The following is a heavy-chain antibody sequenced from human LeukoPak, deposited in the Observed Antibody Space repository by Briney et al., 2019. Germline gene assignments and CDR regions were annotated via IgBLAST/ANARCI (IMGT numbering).Heavy chain of an antibody. CDR1: GGTFSSYA. CDR2: IIPIFGTA. J-gene: IGHJ4*02. V-gene: IGHV1-69*13. Sequence: ASVKVSCKASGGTFSSYAISWVRQAPGQGLEWMGGIIPIFGTANYAQKFQGRVTITADESTSTAYMELSSLRSEDTAVYYCAVRDGYNGGGFVPDYWGQGTLVTVSS. D-gene: IGHD5-24*01. CDR3: AVRDGYNGGGFVPDY.